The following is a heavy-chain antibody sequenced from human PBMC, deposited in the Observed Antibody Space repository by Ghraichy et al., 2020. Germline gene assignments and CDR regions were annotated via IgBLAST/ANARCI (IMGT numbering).Heavy chain of an antibody. Sequence: SQTLSLTCAVYGGSFSGYYWSWIRQPPGKGLEWIGEINHTGSTNYNPSLKSRVTISVDTSKNQFSLKLSSVTAADTAVYYCARGLGRDDFWSGYYPYFDYWGQGTLVTVSS. CDR1: GGSFSGYY. CDR2: INHTGST. D-gene: IGHD3-3*01. CDR3: ARGLGRDDFWSGYYPYFDY. V-gene: IGHV4-34*01. J-gene: IGHJ4*02.